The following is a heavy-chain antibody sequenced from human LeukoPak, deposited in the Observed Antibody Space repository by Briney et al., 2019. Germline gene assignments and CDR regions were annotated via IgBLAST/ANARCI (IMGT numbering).Heavy chain of an antibody. J-gene: IGHJ5*02. CDR3: ARVSQLLYWFDP. CDR2: IYYSGST. CDR1: GGSISSYY. V-gene: IGHV4-59*01. Sequence: SETLSLTCTVSGGSISSYYWSWIRQPPGKGLEWIGYIYYSGSTNYNPSLKSRVTISVDTSKNRFSLKLSSVTAADTDVYYCARVSQLLYWFDPWGQGTLVTVSS. D-gene: IGHD2-2*01.